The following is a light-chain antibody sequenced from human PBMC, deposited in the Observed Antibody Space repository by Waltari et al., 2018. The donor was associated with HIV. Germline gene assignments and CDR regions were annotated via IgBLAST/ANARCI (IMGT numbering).Light chain of an antibody. Sequence: DIQMTQSPSSLSASVGDRVTITCRPSQNINTYLSWYQQKPGKAPKLLIYGASSLQRWVPSRFGGSRSGRDFTLTIISLQPEDFATYFCQQSYSVPLTFDGGTKVEIK. CDR2: GAS. J-gene: IGKJ4*01. CDR1: QNINTY. V-gene: IGKV1-39*01. CDR3: QQSYSVPLT.